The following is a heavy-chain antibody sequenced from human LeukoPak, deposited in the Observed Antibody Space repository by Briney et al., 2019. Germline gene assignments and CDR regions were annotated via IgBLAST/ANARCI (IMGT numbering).Heavy chain of an antibody. CDR1: GFTFSSSW. CDR2: IKQDASEK. Sequence: GGSLRLFCAGSGFTFSSSWMSWVGQAPGRGLEWVAKIKQDASEKYYVDSVKGRFTISRDNAKNSLYLQMNSLRVEDTAVYYCATCVAVGGFYCKYWGQGTLVTVSS. CDR3: ATCVAVGGFYCKY. D-gene: IGHD6-19*01. V-gene: IGHV3-7*02. J-gene: IGHJ4*02.